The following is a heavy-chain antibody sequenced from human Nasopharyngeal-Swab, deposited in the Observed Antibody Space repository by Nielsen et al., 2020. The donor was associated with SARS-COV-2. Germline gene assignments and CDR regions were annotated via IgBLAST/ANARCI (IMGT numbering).Heavy chain of an antibody. CDR3: AKDRGCSGGSCYVHWYFDL. D-gene: IGHD2-15*01. CDR2: ISYDGSNK. Sequence: SCKASGGTFSSYAMHWVRQAPGKGLEWVAVISYDGSNKYYADSVKGRFTISRDNSKNTLYLQMNSLRAEDTAVYYCAKDRGCSGGSCYVHWYFDLWGRGTLVTVSS. CDR1: GGTFSSYA. V-gene: IGHV3-30-3*02. J-gene: IGHJ2*01.